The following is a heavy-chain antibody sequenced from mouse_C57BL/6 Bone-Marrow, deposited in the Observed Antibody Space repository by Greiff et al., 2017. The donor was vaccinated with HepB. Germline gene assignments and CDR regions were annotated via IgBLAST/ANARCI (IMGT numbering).Heavy chain of an antibody. CDR1: GYTFTDYY. V-gene: IGHV1-76*01. CDR2: IYPGSGNT. J-gene: IGHJ4*01. Sequence: VQLQQSGAELVRPGASVKLSCKASGYTFTDYYINWVKQRPGQGLEWIARIYPGSGNTYYNEKFKGKATLTAEKSSSTAYMQLSSLTSEDSAVYFGASRGGSSLYYAMDYWGQGTSVTVSS. CDR3: ASRGGSSLYYAMDY. D-gene: IGHD1-1*01.